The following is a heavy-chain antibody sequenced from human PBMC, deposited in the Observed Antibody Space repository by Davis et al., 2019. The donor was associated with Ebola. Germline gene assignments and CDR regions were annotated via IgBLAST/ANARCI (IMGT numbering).Heavy chain of an antibody. D-gene: IGHD3-22*01. Sequence: AASVKVSCKDSGYPFPTYAVNWVRQAPGQGLEWMGWINTSTGNPTYAQGFTGRFVFSFDTSVRTTYLQINSLKSEDTAVYYCARGRDTTGYFVYWGQRTLVTVSS. V-gene: IGHV7-4-1*02. CDR2: INTSTGNP. J-gene: IGHJ4*02. CDR3: ARGRDTTGYFVY. CDR1: GYPFPTYA.